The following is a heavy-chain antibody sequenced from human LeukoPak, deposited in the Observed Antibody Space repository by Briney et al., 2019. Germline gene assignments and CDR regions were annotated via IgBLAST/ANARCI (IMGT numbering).Heavy chain of an antibody. CDR2: ISSSGSTI. Sequence: GGSLRLSCAASGFTFSSYEMNWVRQAPGKGLEWVSYISSSGSTIYYADSVKGRFTISRDNAKNSLYLQMNSLRAEDTAVYYCAKISGDILTLMDVWGKGTTVTISS. V-gene: IGHV3-48*03. J-gene: IGHJ6*03. CDR1: GFTFSSYE. D-gene: IGHD3-9*01. CDR3: AKISGDILTLMDV.